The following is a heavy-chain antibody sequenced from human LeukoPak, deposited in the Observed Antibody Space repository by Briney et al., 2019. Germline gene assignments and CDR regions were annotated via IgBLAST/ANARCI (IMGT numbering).Heavy chain of an antibody. J-gene: IGHJ5*02. Sequence: GGSLRLSCAASGFTFSSYAMHWVRHAPGKGLGWEAVISYDGSNKYYADSVKGRFTISRDNSKNTLYLQMNRLRAEDTAVYYCARDGQWLVLWWFDPWGQGTLVTVSS. CDR1: GFTFSSYA. D-gene: IGHD6-19*01. CDR2: ISYDGSNK. CDR3: ARDGQWLVLWWFDP. V-gene: IGHV3-30*04.